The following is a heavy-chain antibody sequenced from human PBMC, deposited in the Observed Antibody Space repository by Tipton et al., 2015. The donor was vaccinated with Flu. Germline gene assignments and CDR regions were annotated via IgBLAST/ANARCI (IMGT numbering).Heavy chain of an antibody. CDR1: SGSIRSTNYF. D-gene: IGHD3-10*02. CDR2: IYPSGAT. V-gene: IGHV4-39*01. CDR3: ARLSYYDVDLKNFYFDH. J-gene: IGHJ4*02. Sequence: LRLSCTVSSGSIRSTNYFCAWIRQPPGKRLELIGSIYPSGATYYNPSLKSRVTLSVDTSKSQFSLMLRSVTAADTAIYYCARLSYYDVDLKNFYFDHWGQGAQVTVSS.